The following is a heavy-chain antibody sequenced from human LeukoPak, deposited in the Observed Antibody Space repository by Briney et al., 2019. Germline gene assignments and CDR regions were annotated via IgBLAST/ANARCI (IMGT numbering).Heavy chain of an antibody. J-gene: IGHJ4*02. V-gene: IGHV1-18*01. CDR1: GYTFTSYG. D-gene: IGHD3-10*01. CDR3: AWEYYYGSGSYYNG. Sequence: WASVKVSCKASGYTFTSYGISWVRQAPGQGLEWMGWISAYNGNTNYAQKLQGRVTMTTDTSTSTAYMELRSPRSDDTAVYYCAWEYYYGSGSYYNGWGQGTLVTVSS. CDR2: ISAYNGNT.